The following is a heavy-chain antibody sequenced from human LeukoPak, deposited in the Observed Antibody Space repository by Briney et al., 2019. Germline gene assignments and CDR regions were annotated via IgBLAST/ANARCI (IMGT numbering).Heavy chain of an antibody. CDR1: GFTFSSYA. J-gene: IGHJ6*02. D-gene: IGHD2-15*01. CDR3: AQGRISRYYYYGMDV. V-gene: IGHV3-23*01. Sequence: KTGGSLRLSCAASGFTFSSYAMSWVRQAPGKGLEWVSAISGSGGSTYYADSVKGRFTISRDNSKNTLYLQMNSLRAEDTAVYYCAQGRISRYYYYGMDVWGQGTTVTVSS. CDR2: ISGSGGST.